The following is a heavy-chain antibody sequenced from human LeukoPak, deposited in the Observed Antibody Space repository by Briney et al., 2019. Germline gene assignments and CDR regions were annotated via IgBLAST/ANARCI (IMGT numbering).Heavy chain of an antibody. V-gene: IGHV5-51*01. D-gene: IGHD3-10*01. CDR2: IYPADSDT. Sequence: GESLKISCQVSGYIFTHYWIGWVRQMPGKGLESMGIIYPADSDTTYSPSFQGQVTISADKSISTAYLQWSSLKASDTAMYYCARQSRDGSKTRGYYFDYWGQGTPVTVSS. CDR1: GYIFTHYW. CDR3: ARQSRDGSKTRGYYFDY. J-gene: IGHJ4*02.